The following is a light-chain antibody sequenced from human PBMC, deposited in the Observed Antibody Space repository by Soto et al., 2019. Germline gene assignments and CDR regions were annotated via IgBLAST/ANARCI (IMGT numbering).Light chain of an antibody. CDR1: QTVSSN. V-gene: IGKV3-15*01. CDR3: QQYNNWPY. J-gene: IGKJ5*01. CDR2: DAS. Sequence: IVMTHSPDALSVSPWEGATLSCRASQTVSSNLAWYQQKPGQAPRLLIYDASTRATGIPARFSGSGSETEFTLTIRSLQSEDFAVYFCQQYNNWPYFGQGTRLEIK.